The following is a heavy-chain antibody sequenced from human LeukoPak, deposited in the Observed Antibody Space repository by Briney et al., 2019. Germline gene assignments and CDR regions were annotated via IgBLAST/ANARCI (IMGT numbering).Heavy chain of an antibody. J-gene: IGHJ6*03. CDR1: GFTFSSYG. CDR3: AKDGNWGFYYYYYYMDL. CDR2: IRYDGSDK. Sequence: GGSLRLSCAASGFTFSSYGMHWVRQAPGKGLEWVAFIRYDGSDKYYADSVKGRFTISRDNSKNTLYLQMNSLRAEDTAVYYCAKDGNWGFYYYYYYMDLWGKGTTVTVSS. D-gene: IGHD7-27*01. V-gene: IGHV3-30*02.